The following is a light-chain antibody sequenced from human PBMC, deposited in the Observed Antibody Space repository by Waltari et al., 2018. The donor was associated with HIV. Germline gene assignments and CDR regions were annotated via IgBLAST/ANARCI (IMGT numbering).Light chain of an antibody. CDR1: QTISGW. CDR3: QQLNSYPRYT. Sequence: DIQMTPSPSSVSASVGDRVTLTCRASQTISGWLAWYQQKPGKAPKLLIHAASILQSGVPSRFSGSGSETDFTLTISGLQPEDFATYYCQQLNSYPRYTFGQGTKLEIK. CDR2: AAS. J-gene: IGKJ2*01. V-gene: IGKV1-12*01.